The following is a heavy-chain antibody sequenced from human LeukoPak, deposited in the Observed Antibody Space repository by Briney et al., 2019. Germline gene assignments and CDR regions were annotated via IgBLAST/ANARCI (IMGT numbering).Heavy chain of an antibody. CDR1: GGTFSSYA. CDR2: IIPILGIA. J-gene: IGHJ4*02. CDR3: AREYYDSSGYISYFDY. V-gene: IGHV1-69*04. D-gene: IGHD3-22*01. Sequence: SVKVSCKASGGTFSSYAIRWVRQAPGQGLEWMGRIIPILGIANYAQKFQGRVTITADKSTSTAYMELSSLRSEDTAVYYCAREYYDSSGYISYFDYWGQGTLVTVSS.